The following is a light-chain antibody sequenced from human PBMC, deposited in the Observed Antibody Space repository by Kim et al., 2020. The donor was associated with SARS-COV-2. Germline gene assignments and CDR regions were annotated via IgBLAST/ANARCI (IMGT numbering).Light chain of an antibody. J-gene: IGLJ3*02. CDR1: SNDVGYQG. CDR3: SAWDGRLDIWM. CDR2: RDN. Sequence: QNAKRPCTGNSNDVGYQGVVWVQQDQGHPPKLLSYRDNSRPSEISERFSASRSGKTAFLTITGLQREDEGDYYCSAWDGRLDIWMFGGGTQLTVL. V-gene: IGLV10-54*04.